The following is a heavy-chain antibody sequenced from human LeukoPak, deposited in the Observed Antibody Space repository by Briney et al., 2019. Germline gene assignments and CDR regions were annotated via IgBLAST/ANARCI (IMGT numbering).Heavy chain of an antibody. V-gene: IGHV2-5*02. CDR3: AHLYFYNSGGFFRAFDH. CDR1: GFSLTTTGVC. J-gene: IGHJ4*02. D-gene: IGHD3-22*01. Sequence: SGPTLVKPTQTLTLTCTFSGFSLTTTGVCVGWIRQPPGKALEGLALIYWDDEKRYRPSLRTRLTITKDTSKSQVVLTMTNMDPVDTATYYCAHLYFYNSGGFFRAFDHWGQGTLVTVSS. CDR2: IYWDDEK.